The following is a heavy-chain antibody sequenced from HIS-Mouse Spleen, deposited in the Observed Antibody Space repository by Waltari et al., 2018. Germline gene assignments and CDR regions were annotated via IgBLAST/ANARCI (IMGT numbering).Heavy chain of an antibody. V-gene: IGHV4-39*07. Sequence: QLQLQESGPGLVKPSETLSPTCPVSGGSISSSSYYCGWTRQPPGKGLEWIGSIYYSGSTYYNPSLKSRVTISVDTSKNQFSLKLSSVTAADTAVYYCAREIPYSSSWYDWYFDLWGRGTLVTVSS. CDR1: GGSISSSSYY. CDR3: AREIPYSSSWYDWYFDL. CDR2: IYYSGST. J-gene: IGHJ2*01. D-gene: IGHD6-13*01.